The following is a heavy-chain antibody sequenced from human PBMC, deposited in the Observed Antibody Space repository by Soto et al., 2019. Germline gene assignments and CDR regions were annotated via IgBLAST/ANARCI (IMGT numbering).Heavy chain of an antibody. D-gene: IGHD4-17*01. CDR1: GGSFSGYY. J-gene: IGHJ6*02. CDR3: ARGRTTYGYYYYYYGMDV. CDR2: INHSGST. V-gene: IGHV4-34*01. Sequence: PSETLSLTFAVYGGSFSGYYWSWIRQPPGKGLEWIGEINHSGSTNYNPSLKSRVTISVDTSKNQFSLKLSSVTAADTAVYYCARGRTTYGYYYYYYGMDVWGQGTTGTVS.